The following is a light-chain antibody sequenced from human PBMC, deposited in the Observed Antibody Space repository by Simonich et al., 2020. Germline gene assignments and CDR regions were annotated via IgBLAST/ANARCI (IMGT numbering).Light chain of an antibody. CDR1: QSVLYSSNNKNY. CDR3: QQYYSTPLT. V-gene: IGKV4-1*01. CDR2: WAS. J-gene: IGKJ3*01. Sequence: DIVMTQSPDSLAVSLGERATINCKSSQSVLYSSNNKNYLAWYQQKPGQPHKLLIYWASTRESGGPDRFSGSGSGTDFTLTISSLQAEDVAVYYCQQYYSTPLTFGPGTKVDIK.